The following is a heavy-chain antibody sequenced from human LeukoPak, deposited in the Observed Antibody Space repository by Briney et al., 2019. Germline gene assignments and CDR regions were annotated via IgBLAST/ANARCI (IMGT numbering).Heavy chain of an antibody. CDR3: AKDIVAAGLFFDY. CDR2: ISSSGGTT. D-gene: IGHD6-13*01. CDR1: GFIFSEYY. J-gene: IGHJ4*02. Sequence: GGSLRLSCAASGFIFSEYYMGWIRQAPGKGLEWVSYISSSGGTTYYADSVKGRFTISRDDAKNSLFLQMNSLRAEDTAVYYCAKDIVAAGLFFDYWGQGILVTVSS. V-gene: IGHV3-11*01.